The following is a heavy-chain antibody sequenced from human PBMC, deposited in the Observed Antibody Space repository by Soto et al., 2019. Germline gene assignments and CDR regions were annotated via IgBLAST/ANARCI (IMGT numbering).Heavy chain of an antibody. D-gene: IGHD2-15*01. CDR1: GYTFSNYA. CDR3: ARDCTGRRCYSHYDY. V-gene: IGHV1-3*01. CDR2: INAGNGDT. Sequence: ASVKVSCKASGYTFSNYAIHWVRQAPGQRLEWMGWINAGNGDTRYSENFQGRVTITRDTSANTGYMELSSLISEDTAVYYCARDCTGRRCYSHYDYRGQGTLVTVSS. J-gene: IGHJ4*02.